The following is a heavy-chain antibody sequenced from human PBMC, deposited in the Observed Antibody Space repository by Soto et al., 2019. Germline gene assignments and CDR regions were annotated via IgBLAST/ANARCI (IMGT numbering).Heavy chain of an antibody. D-gene: IGHD1-1*01. CDR3: ARERKPTDPYFGP. CDR1: GYTLINYA. J-gene: IGHJ5*02. V-gene: IGHV1-3*01. Sequence: QVQLVQSGAELKKPGASVKISCQASGYTLINYAIYWVRQAPGQGLEWMGWVNGGDDNTRYSQKFQGRLTITRDVSARTFYMELTSLRFEDTAVYYCARERKPTDPYFGPWGQGTLVTVSS. CDR2: VNGGDDNT.